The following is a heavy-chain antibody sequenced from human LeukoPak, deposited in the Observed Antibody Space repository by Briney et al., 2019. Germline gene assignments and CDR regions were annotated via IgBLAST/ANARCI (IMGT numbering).Heavy chain of an antibody. CDR1: GGSISDYY. V-gene: IGHV4-59*01. D-gene: IGHD2-15*01. J-gene: IGHJ4*02. Sequence: SETLSLTCTVSGGSISDYYWTWIRQPPGNGLEWIAYIHSSGSTNYNPSLKSRVIISIDTSRSQLSLKLSSVTAADTAMYYCARIEEDNSLEYWGQGTLVTVSS. CDR3: ARIEEDNSLEY. CDR2: IHSSGST.